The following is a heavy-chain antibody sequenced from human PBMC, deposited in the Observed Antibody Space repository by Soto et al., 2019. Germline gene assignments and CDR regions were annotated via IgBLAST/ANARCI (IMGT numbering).Heavy chain of an antibody. J-gene: IGHJ4*02. CDR1: GYTFANYG. Sequence: GASVKVSCKASGYTFANYGISWVRQAPGQGLEWMGWISTYNGNTKFAQKLQGRVTMTTDTSTSTAYMELRSLRSDDTAVYYCARDANLGPIAADYCGQGTLVTVSS. D-gene: IGHD6-13*01. CDR3: ARDANLGPIAADY. V-gene: IGHV1-18*01. CDR2: ISTYNGNT.